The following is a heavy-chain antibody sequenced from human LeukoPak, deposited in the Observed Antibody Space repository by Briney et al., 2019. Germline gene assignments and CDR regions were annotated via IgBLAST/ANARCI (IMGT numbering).Heavy chain of an antibody. CDR3: ARDPNYYDSSGYYYAGNDAFDI. J-gene: IGHJ3*02. Sequence: GGSLRLSCAASGFTFSSYWMHWVRQAPGEGLVWVSRINSDGSSTSYADSVKGRFTISRDNAKNTLYLQMNSLRAEDTAVYYCARDPNYYDSSGYYYAGNDAFDIWGQGTMVTVSS. CDR1: GFTFSSYW. CDR2: INSDGSST. D-gene: IGHD3-22*01. V-gene: IGHV3-74*01.